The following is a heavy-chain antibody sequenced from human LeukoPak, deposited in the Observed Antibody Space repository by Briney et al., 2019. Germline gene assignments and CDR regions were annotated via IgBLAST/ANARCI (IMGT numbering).Heavy chain of an antibody. D-gene: IGHD6-19*01. V-gene: IGHV3-7*05. CDR1: GFTFSTYW. CDR2: IKQDGSEK. J-gene: IGHJ4*02. Sequence: GGSLRLSCAASGFTFSTYWMTWVHQAPGRGLEWVANIKQDGSEKYYVDSVKGRFTISRYNAKNSLYLQMNSLRAEDTAVYYCARDYSSSGWPIGLWGQGTLVTVSS. CDR3: ARDYSSSGWPIGL.